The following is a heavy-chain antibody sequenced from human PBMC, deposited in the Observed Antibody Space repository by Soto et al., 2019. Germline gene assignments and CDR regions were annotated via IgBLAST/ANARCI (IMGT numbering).Heavy chain of an antibody. Sequence: GGSLRLSCAASGFIFSNYAMTWVRQAPGKGLEWVSAISGSGSSTYYADSVKGRFTISRDNSKNTLYLQMNSLRAEDTAVYYCAKNVLRYFDRLSKFDFWGQGTLVTVSS. J-gene: IGHJ4*02. CDR3: AKNVLRYFDRLSKFDF. D-gene: IGHD3-9*01. CDR2: ISGSGSST. V-gene: IGHV3-23*01. CDR1: GFIFSNYA.